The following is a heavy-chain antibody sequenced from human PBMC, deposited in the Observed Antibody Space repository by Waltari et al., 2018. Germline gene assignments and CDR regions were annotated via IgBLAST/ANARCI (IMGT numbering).Heavy chain of an antibody. CDR3: ARDREGFDAFDI. CDR1: GGTFSSYA. V-gene: IGHV1-69*10. J-gene: IGHJ3*02. CDR2: IIPILVIA. Sequence: QVQLVQSGAEVKKPGSSVKVSCKASGGTFSSYAISWVRQAPGQGLEWMGGIIPILVIANYAQKFQGRVTITADKSTSTAYMELSSLRSEDTAVYYCARDREGFDAFDIWGQGTMVTVSS.